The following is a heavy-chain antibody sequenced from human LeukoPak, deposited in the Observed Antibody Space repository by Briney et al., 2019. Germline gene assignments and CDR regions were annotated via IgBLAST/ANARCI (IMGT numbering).Heavy chain of an antibody. CDR3: ARDYYGAGSYPFDY. V-gene: IGHV3-48*02. CDR1: GFTFSNYW. Sequence: GGSLRLSCATSGFTFSNYWMSWVRQAPGKGLEWLSYIHSSSGTIYYADSVKGRFTISRDNAKSSLYLQMNSLRDEDTAVYYCARDYYGAGSYPFDYWGQGTLVTVSS. J-gene: IGHJ4*02. CDR2: IHSSSGTI. D-gene: IGHD3-10*01.